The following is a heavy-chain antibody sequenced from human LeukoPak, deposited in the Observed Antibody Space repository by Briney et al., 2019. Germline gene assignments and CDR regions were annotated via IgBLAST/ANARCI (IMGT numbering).Heavy chain of an antibody. D-gene: IGHD1-26*01. Sequence: PGGSLRLSCAASGFTFSSYSMNWVRQAPGKGLEWDSSISSSSSYIYYADSVKGRFTISRDNAKNSLYLQMNSLRAEDTAVYYCARDRGGSYSQSRFDPWGQGTLVTVSS. CDR2: ISSSSSYI. CDR3: ARDRGGSYSQSRFDP. CDR1: GFTFSSYS. V-gene: IGHV3-21*01. J-gene: IGHJ5*02.